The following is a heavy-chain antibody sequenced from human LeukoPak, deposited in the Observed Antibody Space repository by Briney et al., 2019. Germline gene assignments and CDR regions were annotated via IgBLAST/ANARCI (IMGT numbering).Heavy chain of an antibody. D-gene: IGHD3-16*01. CDR3: ATDLNWVAY. V-gene: IGHV3-7*01. Sequence: PGGSLGLSCVGSGITNYWMTWVRQAPGKGLESVANINQDSSERYYLDSVKGRFTISRDNTKSSLFLQMNSLRVEDTGIYYCATDLNWVAYWGQGARVTVSS. J-gene: IGHJ4*02. CDR1: GITNYW. CDR2: INQDSSER.